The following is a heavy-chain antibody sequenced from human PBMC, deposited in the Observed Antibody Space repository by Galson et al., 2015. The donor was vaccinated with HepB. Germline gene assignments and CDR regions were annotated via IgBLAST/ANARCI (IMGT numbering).Heavy chain of an antibody. D-gene: IGHD2-2*01. CDR3: ARVSAVVVPAAIPFDY. V-gene: IGHV1-18*01. CDR1: GYTFTSYG. CDR2: ISAYNGNT. J-gene: IGHJ4*02. Sequence: SVKVSCKASGYTFTSYGISWVRQAPGQGLEWMGWISAYNGNTNYAQKLQGRVTMTTDTSTSTAYMELRSLRSDDTAVYYCARVSAVVVPAAIPFDYWGQGTLVTVSS.